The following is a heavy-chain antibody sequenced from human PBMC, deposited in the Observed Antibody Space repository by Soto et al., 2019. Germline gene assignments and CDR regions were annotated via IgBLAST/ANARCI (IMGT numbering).Heavy chain of an antibody. D-gene: IGHD5-18*01. Sequence: QVQLQESGPGPVKASETLSLTCTLSGGSTSGNYWSWIRQPAGKGLEWIGRIYSSGRTHYNPSLKSRVTMSVSMNHFSLKLNSVTAADTAVYYCARDFDVNTALDYWYFDLWGRGTLVTVSS. V-gene: IGHV4-4*07. CDR3: ARDFDVNTALDYWYFDL. CDR1: GGSTSGNY. CDR2: IYSSGRT. J-gene: IGHJ2*01.